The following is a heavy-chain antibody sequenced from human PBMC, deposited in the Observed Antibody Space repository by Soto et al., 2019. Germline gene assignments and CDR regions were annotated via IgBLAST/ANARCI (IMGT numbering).Heavy chain of an antibody. CDR3: ATPLGYCRGGSCYLYYFDY. CDR1: GCSISSSSYY. D-gene: IGHD2-15*01. CDR2: IYYSGST. Sequence: SETLSLTCTVSGCSISSSSYYWGWILQPPGKGLEWIGSIYYSGSTYYNPSLKSRVTISVDTSKNQFSLKLSSVTAADTAVYYCATPLGYCRGGSCYLYYFDYWGQGTLVTVSS. V-gene: IGHV4-39*01. J-gene: IGHJ4*02.